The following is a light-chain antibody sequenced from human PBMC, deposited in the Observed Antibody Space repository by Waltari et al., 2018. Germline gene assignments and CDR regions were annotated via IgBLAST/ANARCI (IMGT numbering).Light chain of an antibody. CDR3: SSYKATSSFYV. CDR2: ELT. Sequence: QSALTQPASVSGSPGQSITISCTGTSSDVGGYNSVSWYQHHPVNAPKRMIYELTKRPSWVSSCFSGSKSGNTASLTISGLQIEDEADYYCSSYKATSSFYVFAAATKVTVL. J-gene: IGLJ1*01. CDR1: SSDVGGYNS. V-gene: IGLV2-14*01.